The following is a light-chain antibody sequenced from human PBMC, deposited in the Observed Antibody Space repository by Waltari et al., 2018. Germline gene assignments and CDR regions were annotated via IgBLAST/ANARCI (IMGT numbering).Light chain of an antibody. CDR3: QQYGDSMT. V-gene: IGKV3-20*01. CDR2: GAS. J-gene: IGKJ1*01. Sequence: EIVLTQSPGTLSLSPGERGTLSCRASQAVSTSYLVWYQQKPGQAPRLLIYGASRRATGIPDRFSGSGSGTDVTLTISRLEPEDFAMYYCQQYGDSMTFGQGTKVEIK. CDR1: QAVSTSY.